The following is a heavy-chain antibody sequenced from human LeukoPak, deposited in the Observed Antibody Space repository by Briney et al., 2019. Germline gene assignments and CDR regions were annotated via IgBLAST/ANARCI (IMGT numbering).Heavy chain of an antibody. CDR3: ARGPSVGSGWSPDY. V-gene: IGHV3-48*03. Sequence: GGSLRLSCTGSGFTFSDYEMNWVRQAPGKGLEWISYISNSGSIIYYADSVKGRFTISRDNAKNSLFLQMHSLRAEDTAVYYCARGPSVGSGWSPDYWGQGTLVTVPS. CDR2: ISNSGSII. J-gene: IGHJ4*02. D-gene: IGHD6-19*01. CDR1: GFTFSDYE.